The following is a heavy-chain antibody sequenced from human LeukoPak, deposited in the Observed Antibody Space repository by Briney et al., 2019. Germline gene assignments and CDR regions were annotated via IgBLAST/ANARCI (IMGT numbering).Heavy chain of an antibody. CDR2: IHYSGST. Sequence: SETLSLTCTVSGGSISPYNWSWIRQPPGKGLEWIGYIHYSGSTNYNPSLKSRVSMSVDTSKNQFSLKLNSVTAADTAVYYCARGNSYYDSSGAFDYWGRGTLVTVSS. CDR1: GGSISPYN. J-gene: IGHJ4*02. D-gene: IGHD3-22*01. V-gene: IGHV4-59*01. CDR3: ARGNSYYDSSGAFDY.